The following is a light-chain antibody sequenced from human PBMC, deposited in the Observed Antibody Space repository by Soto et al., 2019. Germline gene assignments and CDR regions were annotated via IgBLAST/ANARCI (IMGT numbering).Light chain of an antibody. CDR2: DVS. J-gene: IGLJ1*01. V-gene: IGLV2-8*01. CDR3: TSYAGTYSFFYV. CDR1: SSDVGAYNY. Sequence: QSVLTQPASVSGSPGQSITISCTGTSSDVGAYNYVSWYQQHPGKAPKLIIYDVSKRPSGVPDRFSGSKSGNAASLTVSGLQAEDEADYYCTSYAGTYSFFYVFGTGTKVTVL.